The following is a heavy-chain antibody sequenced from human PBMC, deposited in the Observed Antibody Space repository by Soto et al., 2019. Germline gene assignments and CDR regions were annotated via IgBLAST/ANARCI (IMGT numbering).Heavy chain of an antibody. D-gene: IGHD6-19*01. CDR3: ARSSPQQWLAPVYFDY. J-gene: IGHJ4*02. CDR1: GFTFSSYS. V-gene: IGHV3-21*01. CDR2: ISSSSSYI. Sequence: PGGSLRLSCAASGFTFSSYSMNWFRQAPGKGLEWVSSISSSSSYIYYADSVKGRFTISRDNAKNSLYLQMNSLRAEDTAVYYCARSSPQQWLAPVYFDYWGQGTLVTAPQ.